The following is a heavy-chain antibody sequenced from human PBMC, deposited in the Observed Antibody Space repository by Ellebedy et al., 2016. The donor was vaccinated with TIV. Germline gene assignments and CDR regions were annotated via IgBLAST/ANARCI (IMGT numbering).Heavy chain of an antibody. V-gene: IGHV3-30*18. J-gene: IGHJ4*02. CDR2: ISYDANNK. CDR3: EKERDTFRYIDY. D-gene: IGHD5-18*01. CDR1: GFTFSSYA. Sequence: GESLKISCEASGFTFSSYAMHWVRQAPGKGLEWVAVISYDANNKYYVDSVKCRFTISRDNSKNMLYLQMNSLRAEDTAVYYCEKERDTFRYIDYWGQGTLVTVSS.